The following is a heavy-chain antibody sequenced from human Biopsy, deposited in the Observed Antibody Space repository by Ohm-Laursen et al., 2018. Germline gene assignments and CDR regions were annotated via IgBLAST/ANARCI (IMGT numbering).Heavy chain of an antibody. CDR3: ARRDYRNGFKFDF. D-gene: IGHD3-16*01. CDR2: IYYTGSA. V-gene: IGHV4-59*08. Sequence: GTLSLTCAVSGGSINSYYWSWIRQPPGKGLEWIGYIYYTGSANYSPSLESRVIMSVDTSKNQFSLRLSSVTAADTAVYYCARRDYRNGFKFDFWGQGTLVTVSS. J-gene: IGHJ4*02. CDR1: GGSINSYY.